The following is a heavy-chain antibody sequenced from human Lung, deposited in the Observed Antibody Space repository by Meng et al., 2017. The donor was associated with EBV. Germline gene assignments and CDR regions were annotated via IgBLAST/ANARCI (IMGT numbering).Heavy chain of an antibody. V-gene: IGHV1-18*01. Sequence: QGEQVQYRGEGKKPGSSVMGSFMAFVYTFTNNGITWVRQAPGQGLEWMGWLSAYNGNTNYAQTLQGRLTMTTDTSTSTAYMELRSLRSDDTAVYYCARVEVGITSGDYWGQGTLVTVSS. D-gene: IGHD1-26*01. CDR1: VYTFTNNG. J-gene: IGHJ4*02. CDR3: ARVEVGITSGDY. CDR2: LSAYNGNT.